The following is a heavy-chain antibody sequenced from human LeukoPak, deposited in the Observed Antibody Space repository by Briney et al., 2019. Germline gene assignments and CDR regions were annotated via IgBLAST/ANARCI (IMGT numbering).Heavy chain of an antibody. V-gene: IGHV1-8*03. CDR1: GYTFTSYD. Sequence: ASVKVSCKASGYTFTSYDINWVRQATGQGLEWMGWMNPNSGNTGYAQKFQGRVTITRNTSISTAYMELSSLRSEDTAVYYCARGLISYCSSTSCYKGNWFDPWGQGTLVTVSS. D-gene: IGHD2-2*02. J-gene: IGHJ5*02. CDR2: MNPNSGNT. CDR3: ARGLISYCSSTSCYKGNWFDP.